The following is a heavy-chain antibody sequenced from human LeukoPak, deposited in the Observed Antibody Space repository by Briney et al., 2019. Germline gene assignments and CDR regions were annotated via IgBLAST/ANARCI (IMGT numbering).Heavy chain of an antibody. D-gene: IGHD3-10*01. CDR3: ARDEYYYDSGSVTPLYYYGMDV. Sequence: ASVKASCKASGYTFTTYYIHWVRQAPGQGLEWMGVINPSAGSTNYPQSLQGRVTMTRDTSTSTVYMEVSSLRSEDTAVYYCARDEYYYDSGSVTPLYYYGMDVWGQGTTVTVSS. CDR2: INPSAGST. V-gene: IGHV1-46*04. CDR1: GYTFTTYY. J-gene: IGHJ6*02.